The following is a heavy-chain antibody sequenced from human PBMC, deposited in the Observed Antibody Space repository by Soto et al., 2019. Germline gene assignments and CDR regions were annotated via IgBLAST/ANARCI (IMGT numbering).Heavy chain of an antibody. CDR3: TYYCARHSGSGYYLFDY. Sequence: SEILSLTCIVSGGSISSNDFYWSWIRQHPGKGLEWIGYIYYSGNTYYNPSLKSRVTISVDTSKNQFSLKLSSVTNMDPVDTATYYCARHSGSGYYLFDYWGQGTLVTVSS. D-gene: IGHD3-22*01. CDR1: GGSISSNDFY. CDR2: IYYSGNT. V-gene: IGHV4-31*03. J-gene: IGHJ4*02.